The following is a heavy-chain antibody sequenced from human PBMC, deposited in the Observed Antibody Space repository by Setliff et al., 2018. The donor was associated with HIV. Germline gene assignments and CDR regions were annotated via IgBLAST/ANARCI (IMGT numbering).Heavy chain of an antibody. CDR3: ARGGATGTTRLDY. Sequence: SETLSLTCTVSGGSISTYYWSWIRQPPGEGLEWIGSVSPGGTTYYNPSLKSRVTISVDTSQHQVSLKLTSVTAADTAVYYCARGGATGTTRLDYWGQGTLVTVSS. D-gene: IGHD1-7*01. J-gene: IGHJ4*02. CDR1: GGSISTYY. CDR2: VSPGGTT. V-gene: IGHV4-4*08.